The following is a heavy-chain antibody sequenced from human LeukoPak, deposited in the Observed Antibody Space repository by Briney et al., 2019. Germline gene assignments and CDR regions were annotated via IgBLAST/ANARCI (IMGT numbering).Heavy chain of an antibody. CDR3: ATDGAGGSLDY. Sequence: GGSLRLSCAASGFTFSSYWMHWVRQAPGKGLVRVSRINSDGSSTSYADSVKGRFTISRDNPKNTLYLQMNSLRAEDMAVYYCATDGAGGSLDYWGQGTLVTVSS. CDR1: GFTFSSYW. V-gene: IGHV3-74*01. J-gene: IGHJ4*02. CDR2: INSDGSST. D-gene: IGHD1-26*01.